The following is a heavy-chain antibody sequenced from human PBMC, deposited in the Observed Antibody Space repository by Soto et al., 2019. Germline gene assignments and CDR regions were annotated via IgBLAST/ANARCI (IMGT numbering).Heavy chain of an antibody. J-gene: IGHJ3*02. CDR3: ASHYDFWSGYLKADDVIDI. CDR1: GDSISNADYS. V-gene: IGHV4-30-4*01. D-gene: IGHD3-3*01. Sequence: SETLSLTCTVSGDSISNADYSWSWIRQPPGEGLEWIGYIYYSGNTYYSPSLKSRITISIDTSKNQFSLTLNSVTAADTAVYYCASHYDFWSGYLKADDVIDIWGQGTMVTVSS. CDR2: IYYSGNT.